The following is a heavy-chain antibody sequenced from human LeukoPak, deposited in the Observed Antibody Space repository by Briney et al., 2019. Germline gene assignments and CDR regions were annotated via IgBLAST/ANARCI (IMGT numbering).Heavy chain of an antibody. CDR3: ARDPGGGYKDDALDI. J-gene: IGHJ3*02. CDR2: ISPSGGST. Sequence: ASVKVSCKAFGYTFTSNYMHWVRQAPGQGPEWMGVISPSGGSTTYAQKFQGRVTLTRDMSTSTEYLELSSLRSEDTAVYYCARDPGGGYKDDALDIWGQGTMVTVTS. CDR1: GYTFTSNY. V-gene: IGHV1-46*01. D-gene: IGHD5-12*01.